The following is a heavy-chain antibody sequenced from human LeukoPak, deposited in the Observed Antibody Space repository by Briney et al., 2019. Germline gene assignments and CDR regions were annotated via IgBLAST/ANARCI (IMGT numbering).Heavy chain of an antibody. CDR3: AKDLDLSGPDAFDI. J-gene: IGHJ3*02. CDR2: IYSGGST. CDR1: GFTVSSDS. D-gene: IGHD3-3*01. Sequence: GGSLRLSCTVSGFTVSSDSMSWVRQAPGKGLEWVSFIYSGGSTHYSDSVKGRFTISRDNSKNTLYLQMNSLRAEDTALYYCAKDLDLSGPDAFDIWGQGPMVTVSS. V-gene: IGHV3-53*05.